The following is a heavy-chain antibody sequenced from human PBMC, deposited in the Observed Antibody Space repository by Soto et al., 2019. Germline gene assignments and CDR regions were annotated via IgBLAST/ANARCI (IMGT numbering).Heavy chain of an antibody. D-gene: IGHD4-17*01. V-gene: IGHV1-2*02. CDR1: GYTFTGYY. J-gene: IGHJ6*02. Sequence: ASVKVSCKASGYTFTGYYMHWVRQAPGQGLEWMGWINPNSGGTNYAQKFQGRVTMTRDTSISTAYMELSRLRSDDTAVYYCARESSSTQTTGGMDVWGQGTTVTVSS. CDR3: ARESSSTQTTGGMDV. CDR2: INPNSGGT.